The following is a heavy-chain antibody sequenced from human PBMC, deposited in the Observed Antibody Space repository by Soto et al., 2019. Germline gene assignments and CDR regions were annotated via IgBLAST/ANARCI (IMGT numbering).Heavy chain of an antibody. V-gene: IGHV4-30-2*01. J-gene: IGHJ5*02. Sequence: SETLSLTCAVSGGPITSGGYSWSWIRQPPGKGLEWIGYIYRSGGTYYNPSLKSRVTLSIDRTKKQFSLKLKSVTAADTAVYFCARTMTTSGWFDPWGQGTLVTVSS. CDR1: GGPITSGGYS. CDR2: IYRSGGT. CDR3: ARTMTTSGWFDP. D-gene: IGHD4-17*01.